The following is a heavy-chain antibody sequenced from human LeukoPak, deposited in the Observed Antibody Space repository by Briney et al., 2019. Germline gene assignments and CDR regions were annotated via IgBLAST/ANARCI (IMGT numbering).Heavy chain of an antibody. CDR2: IYGGGST. CDR1: GFTVSSNY. Sequence: GGSLRLSCAASGFTVSSNYMSWVRQAPGKGLEWVSVIYGGGSTYYADSVKGRFTISRDNSKNTLYLQMNSLRAEDTAVYYCAAPQSYYYDSSGYYYALDYWGQGTLVTVSS. D-gene: IGHD3-22*01. V-gene: IGHV3-53*01. CDR3: AAPQSYYYDSSGYYYALDY. J-gene: IGHJ4*02.